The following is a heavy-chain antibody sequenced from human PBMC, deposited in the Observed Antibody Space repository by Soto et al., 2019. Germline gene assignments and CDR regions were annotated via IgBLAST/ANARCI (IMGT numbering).Heavy chain of an antibody. Sequence: PGGSLRLSCAASGFTFSNAWMNWVRQAPGKGLEWLGRIKSKTDAGTTDYAAPVKGRFTISRDDSKNTLSLQMNSLKSEDTAVYYCASHKLTTWSWGKGTTVTVSS. CDR1: GFTFSNAW. CDR2: IKSKTDAGTT. J-gene: IGHJ6*04. CDR3: ASHKLTTWS. V-gene: IGHV3-15*01. D-gene: IGHD4-17*01.